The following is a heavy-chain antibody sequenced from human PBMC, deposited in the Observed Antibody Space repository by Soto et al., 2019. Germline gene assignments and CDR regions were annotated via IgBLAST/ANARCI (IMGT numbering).Heavy chain of an antibody. Sequence: QLQLQEPGPGLVKPSETLSLTCTVSGDSISSNTYYWGWIRQPPGKGLEWIGTIYYSGSTYYNPSLKSRVAISVDTSKNQFSLKLSSVTAADTAVYYCARRDNWSDSHFDYWGRGTLVTVSS. V-gene: IGHV4-39*01. CDR1: GDSISSNTYY. CDR3: ARRDNWSDSHFDY. D-gene: IGHD1-1*01. J-gene: IGHJ4*02. CDR2: IYYSGST.